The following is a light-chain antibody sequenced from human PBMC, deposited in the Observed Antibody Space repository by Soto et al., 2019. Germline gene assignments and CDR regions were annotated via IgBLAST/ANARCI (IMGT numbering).Light chain of an antibody. CDR1: QSVDSK. J-gene: IGKJ1*01. CDR3: QHYSTWRWT. V-gene: IGKV3-15*01. Sequence: EIVMTQSPATLSVSPGERATLSCRASQSVDSKLAWYQQKPGQGPKLLIYGASSRPSGIPPRFSDRGSGTEFTRTISCRQSEDFAVYYCQHYSTWRWTFGEGTKVEI. CDR2: GAS.